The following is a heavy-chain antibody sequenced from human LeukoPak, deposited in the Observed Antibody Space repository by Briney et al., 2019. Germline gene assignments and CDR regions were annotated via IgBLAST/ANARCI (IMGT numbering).Heavy chain of an antibody. CDR2: IYYSGGT. Sequence: SETLSLTCTVSGGSISSSSYYWGWIRRPPGKGLEWIGTIYYSGGTYYNPSLKSRVTISVDTSKNQFSLKLSSVTAADTAVYYCARLSGSGSQFDYWGQGTLVTVSS. J-gene: IGHJ4*02. D-gene: IGHD3-10*01. CDR1: GGSISSSSYY. V-gene: IGHV4-39*01. CDR3: ARLSGSGSQFDY.